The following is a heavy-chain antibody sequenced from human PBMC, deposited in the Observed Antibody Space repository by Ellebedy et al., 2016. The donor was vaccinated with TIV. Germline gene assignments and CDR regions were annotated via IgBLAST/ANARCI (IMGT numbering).Heavy chain of an antibody. V-gene: IGHV1-18*04. Sequence: AASVKVSCKASGYTFSNYGIIWVRQAPGQGLEWMGWITAYNGNTKYAKKLQGRVTMTTDTSTRTAYMELRSLRSDYTAVYYWARYRLGEGSGYEFFYYWGQGTLVTVSS. CDR1: GYTFSNYG. CDR2: ITAYNGNT. D-gene: IGHD5-12*01. CDR3: ARYRLGEGSGYEFFYY. J-gene: IGHJ4*02.